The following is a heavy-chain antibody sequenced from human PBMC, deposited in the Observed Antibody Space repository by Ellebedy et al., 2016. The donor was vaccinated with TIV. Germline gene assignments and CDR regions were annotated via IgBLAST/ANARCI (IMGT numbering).Heavy chain of an antibody. CDR1: GFTFSSYW. J-gene: IGHJ4*02. D-gene: IGHD3-10*01. CDR2: MDSGGSTT. CDR3: ARAGSYLSEAVFY. V-gene: IGHV3-74*01. Sequence: GESLKISXAASGFTFSSYWVHWVRQAPGKGLVWVSRMDSGGSTTDYADSVKGRFTISRDNAKNTLYLQMDSLRAEDTAVYYCARAGSYLSEAVFYWGQGTLVTVSS.